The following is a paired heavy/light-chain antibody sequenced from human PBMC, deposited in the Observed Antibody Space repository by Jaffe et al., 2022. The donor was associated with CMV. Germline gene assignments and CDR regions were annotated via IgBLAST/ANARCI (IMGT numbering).Light chain of an antibody. J-gene: IGLJ3*02. CDR2: DVS. V-gene: IGLV2-14*03. CDR1: SSDVGGYNY. Sequence: QSALTQPASVSGSPGQSITISCTGTSSDVGGYNYVSWYQQHPGKAPKVIIFDVSNRPSGVSNRFSGSKSGNTASLTISGLQAEDEADYYCSSYTSSSTWVFGGETKLTVL. CDR3: SSYTSSSTWV.
Heavy chain of an antibody. Sequence: QVQVEQSGAEMKKPGASVKVSCKASGYTFTNYAIHWVRQAPGQRLEWMGWINAGNGNTRYSQKFQGRVTITRDTSASTAYMELSSLTSEDTAVYYCARDPTRYDFWSGQPRPIYYFDYWGQGTLVIVSS. D-gene: IGHD3-3*01. V-gene: IGHV1-3*01. CDR1: GYTFTNYA. J-gene: IGHJ4*02. CDR2: INAGNGNT. CDR3: ARDPTRYDFWSGQPRPIYYFDY.